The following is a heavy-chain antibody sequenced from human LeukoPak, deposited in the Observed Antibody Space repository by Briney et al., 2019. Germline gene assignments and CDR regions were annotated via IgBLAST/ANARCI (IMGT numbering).Heavy chain of an antibody. Sequence: GGSLRLSCAASGFIFPNAWMHWVRQAPGKGLEWVGRIKNKNSGRTTNYIAPVKGRFTISRDDSRNTLYLEMDSLKTDDTAIYYRVTDGGLLPYYFTYWGQGTLVTVSS. J-gene: IGHJ1*01. D-gene: IGHD3-10*01. V-gene: IGHV3-15*01. CDR3: VTDGGLLPYYFTY. CDR2: IKNKNSGRTT. CDR1: GFIFPNAW.